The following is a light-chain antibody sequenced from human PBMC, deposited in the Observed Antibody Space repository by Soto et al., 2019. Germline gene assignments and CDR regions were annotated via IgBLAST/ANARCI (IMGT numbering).Light chain of an antibody. CDR3: CSYAGSSTYV. J-gene: IGLJ1*01. V-gene: IGLV2-23*02. CDR2: EVS. Sequence: QSALTQPASVSGSPGQSISISCTGTSSDVGGYNHVSWYQQHPGKAPKLLIYEVSNRPSGLSSRFSGSKSANTASLTISGLQAEDEADYYCCSYAGSSTYVFGTGTKVTVL. CDR1: SSDVGGYNH.